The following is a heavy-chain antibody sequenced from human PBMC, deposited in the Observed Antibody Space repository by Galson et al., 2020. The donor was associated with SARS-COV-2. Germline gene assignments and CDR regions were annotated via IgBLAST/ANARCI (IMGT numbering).Heavy chain of an antibody. V-gene: IGHV4-30-4*01. CDR3: SRVLGYCSGGSCYAFDI. D-gene: IGHD2-15*01. Sequence: SETLSLTCTVSGGSISSGDYYWSWNRQPPGKGLEWNGYIYYSGSTYYNPSLKSRVTISVDTSKNQFSLKLSSVTAADTAVYYCSRVLGYCSGGSCYAFDIWGQGTMVTVSS. CDR2: IYYSGST. CDR1: GGSISSGDYY. J-gene: IGHJ3*02.